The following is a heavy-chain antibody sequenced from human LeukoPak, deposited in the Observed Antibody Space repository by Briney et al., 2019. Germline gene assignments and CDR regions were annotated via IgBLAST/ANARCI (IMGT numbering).Heavy chain of an antibody. CDR1: GAIAPSTSAA. CDR2: TYYRSKWYR. Sequence: SQTLSLTCAISGAIAPSTSAAWTWIRHSPSRALEWLGRTYYRSKWYRGYAVSVKSRITINPDTSKNQFSLQLNSVTPEDTAVYYCARGGSYPLDYWGQGTLVTVSS. CDR3: ARGGSYPLDY. V-gene: IGHV6-1*01. J-gene: IGHJ4*02. D-gene: IGHD1-26*01.